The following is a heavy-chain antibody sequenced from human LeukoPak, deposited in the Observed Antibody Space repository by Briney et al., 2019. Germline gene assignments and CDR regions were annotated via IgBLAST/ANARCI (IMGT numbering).Heavy chain of an antibody. CDR3: ASYLLGYCSGGSCYSDYFDY. J-gene: IGHJ4*02. V-gene: IGHV4-39*07. Sequence: PSETLSLTCTVSGGSINSTSNYWGWIRQPPGKGLEWIGSIYYSGSTSYNPSLKSRVTISVDTSKNQFSLKLSSVTAADTAVYYCASYLLGYCSGGSCYSDYFDYWGQGTLVTVSS. CDR1: GGSINSTSNY. CDR2: IYYSGST. D-gene: IGHD2-15*01.